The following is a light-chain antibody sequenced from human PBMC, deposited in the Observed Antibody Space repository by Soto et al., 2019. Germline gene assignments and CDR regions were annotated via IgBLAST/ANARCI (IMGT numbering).Light chain of an antibody. CDR2: AIS. J-gene: IGKJ1*01. CDR3: QQHSNSPWT. Sequence: EIVLTQSPGTLSLSPGETAALSCRASQSVSNNYLVWYRQKPGQAPRLLIYAISSRAAGIQDRFSGSGSGTDFTLTITRLEPEDSAVYYCQQHSNSPWTFGQGTRVEI. CDR1: QSVSNNY. V-gene: IGKV3-20*01.